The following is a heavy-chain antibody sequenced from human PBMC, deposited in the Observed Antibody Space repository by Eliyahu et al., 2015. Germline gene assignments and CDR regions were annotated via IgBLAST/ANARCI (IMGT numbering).Heavy chain of an antibody. CDR1: GFTFSNAX. V-gene: IGHV3-15*01. D-gene: IGHD5-24*01. Sequence: EVQLVESGAGLVKPGGSLRLSXAASGFTFSNAXXXWGRQAPGKGLEWVGRIKSKTDGGTTDYAAPVKGRFTISRDDSKNTLYLQMNSLKTEDTAVYYCTTASRWLQFRRANAFDIWGQGTMVTVSS. J-gene: IGHJ3*02. CDR2: IKSKTDGGTT. CDR3: TTASRWLQFRRANAFDI.